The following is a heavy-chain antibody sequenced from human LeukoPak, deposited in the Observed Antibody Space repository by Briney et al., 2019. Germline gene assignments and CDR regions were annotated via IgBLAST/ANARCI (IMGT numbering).Heavy chain of an antibody. J-gene: IGHJ4*02. CDR1: GFTVSSNY. V-gene: IGHV3-66*02. Sequence: GGSLRLSCAASGFTVSSNYMSWVRQAPGKGLEWVSVIYSGGSTYYADSVKGRFTISRDNSKNTLYLQMNSLRAEDTAVYYCATGSTVTTPFGYWGQGTLVTVSS. CDR2: IYSGGST. D-gene: IGHD4-17*01. CDR3: ATGSTVTTPFGY.